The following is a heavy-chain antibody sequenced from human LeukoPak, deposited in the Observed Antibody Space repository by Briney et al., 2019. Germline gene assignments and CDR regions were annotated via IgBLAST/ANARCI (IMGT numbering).Heavy chain of an antibody. CDR3: ARVYSSSWYSGYLYMDL. CDR1: GFSFSTFS. J-gene: IGHJ6*03. V-gene: IGHV3-23*01. CDR2: ISDSGGFT. D-gene: IGHD6-13*01. Sequence: PGGSLRLSCAASGFSFSTFSMSWVRQASGKGLEWVSTISDSGGFTDYADSVKGRFTISRDNTKKSLYLQMSGLRAEDTAVYYCARVYSSSWYSGYLYMDLWGKGTTVTVSS.